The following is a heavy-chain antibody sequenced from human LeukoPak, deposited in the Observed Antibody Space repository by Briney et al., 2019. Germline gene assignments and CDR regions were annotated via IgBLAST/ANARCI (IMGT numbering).Heavy chain of an antibody. CDR1: GGSISNH. D-gene: IGHD3-22*01. CDR2: IYYTGST. J-gene: IGHJ4*02. V-gene: IGHV4-59*08. CDR3: ARHGSGYYFFDY. Sequence: SETLSLTCTVSGGSISNHWSWIRQPPGKGLEWIGYIYYTGSTSYSPSLKSRVTMSVDTSKNQFSLNLSSVTAADTAVYYCARHGSGYYFFDYWGQGSLVTVSS.